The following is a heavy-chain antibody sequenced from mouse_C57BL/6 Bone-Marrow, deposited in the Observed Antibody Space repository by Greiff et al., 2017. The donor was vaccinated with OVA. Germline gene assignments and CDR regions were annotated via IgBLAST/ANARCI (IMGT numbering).Heavy chain of an antibody. V-gene: IGHV1-81*01. CDR3: ARLNYDGSSYRIGTKYYYAMDY. J-gene: IGHJ4*01. CDR1: GYTFTSYG. Sequence: QVQLQQSGAELARPGASVKLSCKASGYTFTSYGISWVKQRTGQGLEWIGEIYPRSGNTYYNEKFKGKATLTADKSSSTAYMELRRLTSEDSAVYFCARLNYDGSSYRIGTKYYYAMDYWGQGTSVTVSS. D-gene: IGHD1-1*01. CDR2: IYPRSGNT.